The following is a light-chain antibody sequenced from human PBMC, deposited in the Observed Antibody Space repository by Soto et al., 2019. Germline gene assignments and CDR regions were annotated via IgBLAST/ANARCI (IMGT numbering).Light chain of an antibody. CDR3: LSHTTRRIYV. CDR1: NSDIGAYDY. V-gene: IGLV2-14*03. CDR2: NVN. Sequence: QSALTQPASVSGSPGQSITISCSGTNSDIGAYDYVSWYQQHPGKPPKLIIYNVNNRPSGVSFRFSGSKSANTASLTISGLQTEDEADYYCLSHTTRRIYVFXPGTKGTVL. J-gene: IGLJ1*01.